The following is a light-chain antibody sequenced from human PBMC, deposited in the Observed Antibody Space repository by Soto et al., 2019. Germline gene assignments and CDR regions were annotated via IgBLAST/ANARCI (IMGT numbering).Light chain of an antibody. CDR1: QSVTSNF. J-gene: IGKJ2*01. Sequence: ENVLTQSPGTLSLSPGERATLSCRASQSVTSNFLAWYQQKPGQAPRLLIYGASTRAAGVPDRFSGSGSGTDFTSTITGLGPEDFAVYYCQQYGRSPLLYTFGQGTKL. CDR3: QQYGRSPLLYT. CDR2: GAS. V-gene: IGKV3-20*01.